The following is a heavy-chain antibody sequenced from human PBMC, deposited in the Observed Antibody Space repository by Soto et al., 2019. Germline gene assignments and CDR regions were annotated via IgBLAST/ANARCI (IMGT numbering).Heavy chain of an antibody. V-gene: IGHV1-69*06. CDR2: IIPIIDTT. J-gene: IGHJ3*01. D-gene: IGHD2-15*01. Sequence: QVQLVQSGAEVKKPGSSVKVSCKASGGNFNNYAISWVRQAPAQGLQWMGGIIPIIDTTHYAQKLQGRVTSSADRGRTTVYMELTGLTSDDSATYFCAREPRDRAAFSRWGQGPVVTVSS. CDR1: GGNFNNYA. CDR3: AREPRDRAAFSR.